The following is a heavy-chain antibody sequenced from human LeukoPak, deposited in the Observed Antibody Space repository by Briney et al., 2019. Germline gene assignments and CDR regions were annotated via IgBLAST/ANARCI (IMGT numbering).Heavy chain of an antibody. Sequence: GGSLRLSCAASGFTFRTSPMHWVRQAPGKGLEWVAVISYDGKIKVYADSVKGRFTISRDIAKNMLYLEMNSLRTEDTAVYYCARESTSDGPGCWGQGTLVTVSS. CDR3: ARESTSDGPGC. J-gene: IGHJ1*01. V-gene: IGHV3-30*04. CDR1: GFTFRTSP. D-gene: IGHD5/OR15-5a*01. CDR2: ISYDGKIK.